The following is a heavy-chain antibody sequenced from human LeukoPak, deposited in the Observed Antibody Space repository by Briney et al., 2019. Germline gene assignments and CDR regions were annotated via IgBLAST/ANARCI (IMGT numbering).Heavy chain of an antibody. J-gene: IGHJ5*02. D-gene: IGHD2-2*01. Sequence: WASVKVSCKASGGTFSSYAISWVQQAPGQGLEWMGGIIPIFGTANYAQKFQGRVTITTDESTSTAYMELSSLRSEDTAMYYCARDQAKYCSSTSCSAFDPWGQGTLVTVSS. CDR3: ARDQAKYCSSTSCSAFDP. V-gene: IGHV1-69*05. CDR2: IIPIFGTA. CDR1: GGTFSSYA.